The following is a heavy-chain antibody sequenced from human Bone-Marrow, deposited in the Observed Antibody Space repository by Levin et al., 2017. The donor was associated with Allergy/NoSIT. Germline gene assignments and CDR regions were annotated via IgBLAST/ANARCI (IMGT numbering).Heavy chain of an antibody. CDR2: INHSGST. D-gene: IGHD1-7*01. V-gene: IGHV4-34*01. CDR3: ARVVWNYGQGWFDP. Sequence: SQTLSLTCAVYGGSFSGSYWSWIRQPPGKGLEWIGEINHSGSTNYNPSLKSRVTISVDTSKNQFSLKLSSVTAADTAVYYCARVVWNYGQGWFDPWGQGTLVTVSS. CDR1: GGSFSGSY. J-gene: IGHJ5*02.